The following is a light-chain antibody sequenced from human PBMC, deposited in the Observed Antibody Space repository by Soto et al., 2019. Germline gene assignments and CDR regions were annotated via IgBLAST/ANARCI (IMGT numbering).Light chain of an antibody. CDR2: ASS. J-gene: IGKJ1*01. CDR1: QTVKTY. V-gene: IGKV1-39*01. Sequence: DVQMTQSPSSLSASVGDSVTITCRSSQTVKTYLNWYQHKPGKAPHLLIYASSRLQTGVASRFSGSRSGTYFSLTISSLQPEDFATYYCQQNSTTPGTFGQGTKVEIK. CDR3: QQNSTTPGT.